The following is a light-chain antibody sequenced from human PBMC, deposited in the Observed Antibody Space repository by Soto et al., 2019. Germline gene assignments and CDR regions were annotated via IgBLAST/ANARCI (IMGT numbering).Light chain of an antibody. V-gene: IGKV3-15*01. J-gene: IGKJ1*01. CDR3: QQYNNWLRT. Sequence: IIMKQPPATLSVSKRERATLSCRASQSVSSNLAWYQQKPGQAPRLLIYGASTRATGIPARFSGSGSGTEFTLTISSLQSEDFAVYYCQQYNNWLRTFGQGTKVDI. CDR2: GAS. CDR1: QSVSSN.